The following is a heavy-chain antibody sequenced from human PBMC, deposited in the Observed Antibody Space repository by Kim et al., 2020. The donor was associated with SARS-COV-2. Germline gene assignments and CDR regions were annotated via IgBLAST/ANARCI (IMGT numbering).Heavy chain of an antibody. CDR3: ARGYCSGGSCPFDY. CDR1: GGSISSGGYY. V-gene: IGHV4-31*03. D-gene: IGHD2-15*01. J-gene: IGHJ4*02. CDR2: IYYSGST. Sequence: SETLSLTCTVSGGSISSGGYYWSWIRQHPGKGLEWIGYIYYSGSTYYNPSLKSRVTISVDTSKNQFSLKLSSVTAADTAVYYCARGYCSGGSCPFDYWGQGTLVTVSS.